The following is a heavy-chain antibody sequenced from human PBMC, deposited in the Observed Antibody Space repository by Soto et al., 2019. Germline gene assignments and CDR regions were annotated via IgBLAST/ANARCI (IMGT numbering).Heavy chain of an antibody. CDR3: ARDLTYYYDSSGYDAFDI. J-gene: IGHJ3*02. V-gene: IGHV4-31*03. CDR1: GGSISSGGYD. Sequence: QVQLQESGPGLVKPSQTLSLTCTVSGGSISSGGYDWSWIRQHPGKGLEWIGYIYYSGSTYYNPSLKSRVTISVDTSKNQFSLKLSSVTAADTAVYYCARDLTYYYDSSGYDAFDIWGQGTMVTVSS. CDR2: IYYSGST. D-gene: IGHD3-22*01.